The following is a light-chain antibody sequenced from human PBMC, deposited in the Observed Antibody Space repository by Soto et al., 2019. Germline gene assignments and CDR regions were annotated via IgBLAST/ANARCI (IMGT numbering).Light chain of an antibody. CDR1: QSVSNY. CDR2: GAS. Sequence: EIVLTQSPATLSLSPGETATLSCRANQSVSNYLAWYQHKPGQAPRLLIYGASNRATGVSARISGSGSGRDFSLTINSLEPEDSAVYYCHQRTNWPSITFGQGTRLEI. CDR3: HQRTNWPSIT. V-gene: IGKV3-11*02. J-gene: IGKJ5*01.